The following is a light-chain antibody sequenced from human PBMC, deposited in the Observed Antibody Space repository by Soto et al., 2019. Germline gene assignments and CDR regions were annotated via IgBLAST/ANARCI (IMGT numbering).Light chain of an antibody. CDR3: QQTYRIPYT. V-gene: IGKV1-39*01. J-gene: IGKJ2*01. CDR2: AAS. CDR1: QSISVY. Sequence: DIQMTQSPSSLSVSIGDRVTITCRSSQSISVYINWYQKKSGTPPKLLMYAASNLQSGVPSRFSGRGSGTDFTLTISSLQPEGFASYYCQQTYRIPYTFGQGTKVDIK.